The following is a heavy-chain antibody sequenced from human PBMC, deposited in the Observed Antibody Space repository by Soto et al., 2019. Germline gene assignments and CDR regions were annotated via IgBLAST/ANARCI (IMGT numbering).Heavy chain of an antibody. CDR2: ISYDGSNK. V-gene: IGHV3-30*18. CDR3: AKDLYSNSSYYYYGMDV. CDR1: GFTFSSYG. D-gene: IGHD6-6*01. Sequence: PGGSLRLSCAASGFTFSSYGMHWVRQAPGKGLEWVAVISYDGSNKYYADSVKGRFTISRDNSKNTLYLQMNSLRAEDTAVYYCAKDLYSNSSYYYYGMDVWGQGTTVTVSS. J-gene: IGHJ6*02.